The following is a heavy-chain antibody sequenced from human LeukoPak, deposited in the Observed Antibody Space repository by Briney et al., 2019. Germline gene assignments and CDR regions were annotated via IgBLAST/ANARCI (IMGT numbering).Heavy chain of an antibody. Sequence: PGGSLRLSCAASGFTFSSYATSWVRQAPGKGLEWVSAISGSGGSTYYADSVKGRFTISRDNSKNTLYLQMNSLRAEDTAVYYCAEVLYYYYYMDVWGKGTTVTVSS. V-gene: IGHV3-23*01. J-gene: IGHJ6*03. D-gene: IGHD3-3*01. CDR1: GFTFSSYA. CDR2: ISGSGGST. CDR3: AEVLYYYYYMDV.